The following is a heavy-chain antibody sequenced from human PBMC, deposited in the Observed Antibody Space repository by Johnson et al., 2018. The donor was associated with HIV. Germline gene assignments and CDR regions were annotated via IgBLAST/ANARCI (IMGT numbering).Heavy chain of an antibody. J-gene: IGHJ3*02. Sequence: VQLVESGGGLVQPGGSLRLSCAASGFAVSKNYLTWVRQAPGKGLEWVSVIYSGGSTYYADSVKGRFTISRDNSKNTLYLQMNSLRAEDTAVYYCAKDRRDGYNYGGGAFDIWGQGTMVTVSS. CDR2: IYSGGST. CDR1: GFAVSKNY. D-gene: IGHD5-24*01. CDR3: AKDRRDGYNYGGGAFDI. V-gene: IGHV3-66*01.